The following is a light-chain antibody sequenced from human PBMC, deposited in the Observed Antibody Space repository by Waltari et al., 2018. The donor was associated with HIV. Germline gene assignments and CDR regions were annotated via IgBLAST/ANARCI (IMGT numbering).Light chain of an antibody. CDR2: EVT. Sequence: QSTLTQPPSASGSPGQSVTISCTGTSSDIGGYNYVSWYQQHPGKAPKLIMTEVTKRPSGFPDPFSGSKSGNTASLTVSGLQADDEALYYCSSFAPTNKFYVLFGGGTTLTVL. J-gene: IGLJ2*01. V-gene: IGLV2-8*01. CDR1: SSDIGGYNY. CDR3: SSFAPTNKFYVL.